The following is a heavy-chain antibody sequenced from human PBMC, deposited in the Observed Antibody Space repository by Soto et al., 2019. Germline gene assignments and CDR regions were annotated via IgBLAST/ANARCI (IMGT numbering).Heavy chain of an antibody. Sequence: SETLVLTCTVSGGSISGYYWPLIRQPPGKGLEWIGYIYSNGRTNYNPSLKSRVTISVDTSKNQSSLKLRSVTAADTDVYYCTSGVNWNDVSDYWGQGTLVTVPQ. V-gene: IGHV4-59*01. J-gene: IGHJ4*02. CDR3: TSGVNWNDVSDY. CDR2: IYSNGRT. D-gene: IGHD1-1*01. CDR1: GGSISGYY.